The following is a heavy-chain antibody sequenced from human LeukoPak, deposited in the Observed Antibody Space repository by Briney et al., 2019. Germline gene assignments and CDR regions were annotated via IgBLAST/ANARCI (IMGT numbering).Heavy chain of an antibody. V-gene: IGHV1-2*02. Sequence: ASVRVSCKASGYTFTGYYMHWVRQAPGQGLEWMGWINPNSGGTNYAQKLQGRVTMTTDTSTSTAYMELRSLRSDDTAVYYCARDAHYYGSGSYFDYWGQGTLVTVSS. CDR1: GYTFTGYY. CDR3: ARDAHYYGSGSYFDY. J-gene: IGHJ4*02. CDR2: INPNSGGT. D-gene: IGHD3-10*01.